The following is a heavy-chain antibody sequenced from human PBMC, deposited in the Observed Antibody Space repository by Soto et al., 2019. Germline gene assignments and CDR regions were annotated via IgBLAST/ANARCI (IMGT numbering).Heavy chain of an antibody. CDR3: ARLELLGGIYGMDV. D-gene: IGHD1-7*01. V-gene: IGHV4-39*01. CDR1: GGSISSSSYY. Sequence: KPSETLSLTCTVSGGSISSSSYYWGWIRQPPGKGLEWIGSIYYSGSTYYNPSLKSRVTISVDTSKNQFSLKLSSVTAADTAVYYCARLELLGGIYGMDVWGQGTTVTVSS. CDR2: IYYSGST. J-gene: IGHJ6*02.